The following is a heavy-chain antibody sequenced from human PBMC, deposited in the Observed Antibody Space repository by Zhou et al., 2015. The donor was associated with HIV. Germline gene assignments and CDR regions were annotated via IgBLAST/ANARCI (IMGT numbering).Heavy chain of an antibody. CDR1: GGTFSSYD. CDR2: ISSYSGDT. Sequence: QVQLVQSGAEVKKPGSSVKVSCKASGGTFSSYDLNWVRQAPGQGLEWMGRISSYSGDTDYELEFVGRVTMTTDTTTRTAYMELRNLKYGDTAIYYCARDQSLDYWGQGTLVTVSS. J-gene: IGHJ4*02. CDR3: ARDQSLDY. V-gene: IGHV1-18*01.